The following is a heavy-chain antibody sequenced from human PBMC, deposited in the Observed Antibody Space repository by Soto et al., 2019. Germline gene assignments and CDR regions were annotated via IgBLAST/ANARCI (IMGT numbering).Heavy chain of an antibody. D-gene: IGHD1-26*01. CDR1: GASVSSKSAA. CDR2: TYYRSKWFN. Sequence: SQTLSLTCAISGASVSSKSAAWNWIRQSPSRGLEWLGRTYYRSKWFNDYAVSMKGRITINPDTSKNQFSLQLNSLTPDDTAGYYCVGLVGGAADYWGPGTLVAVSS. J-gene: IGHJ4*01. CDR3: VGLVGGAADY. V-gene: IGHV6-1*01.